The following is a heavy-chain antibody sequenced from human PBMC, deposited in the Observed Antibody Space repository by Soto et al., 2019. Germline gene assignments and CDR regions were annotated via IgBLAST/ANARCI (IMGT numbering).Heavy chain of an antibody. CDR1: GFTLSRHT. CDR3: VRDYYDTSGYPNTFDM. Sequence: GGSLRLSCAASGFTLSRHTMNWVRQAPGKGLEWVSFIGSRTSDVYYADSVKGRFTISRDNAKNSLYLDLTRLRAEDTAVYFCVRDYYDTSGYPNTFDMWGQGTMVTVSS. CDR2: IGSRTSDV. D-gene: IGHD3-22*01. J-gene: IGHJ3*02. V-gene: IGHV3-21*01.